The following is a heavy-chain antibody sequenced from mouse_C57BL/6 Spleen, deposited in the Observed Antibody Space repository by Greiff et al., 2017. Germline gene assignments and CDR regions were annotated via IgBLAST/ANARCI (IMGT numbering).Heavy chain of an antibody. V-gene: IGHV1-82*01. CDR1: GYAFSSSW. J-gene: IGHJ4*01. CDR2: IYPGDGDT. D-gene: IGHD3-2*02. CDR3: ARGTAQGYSAMDY. Sequence: QVQLQQPGPELVKPGASVKLSCKASGYAFSSSWMNWVKQRPGQGLEWIGRIYPGDGDTNYNGKFKGKATLTADKSSSTAYMQLSSLTSEDSAVYFCARGTAQGYSAMDYWGQGTSVTVSS.